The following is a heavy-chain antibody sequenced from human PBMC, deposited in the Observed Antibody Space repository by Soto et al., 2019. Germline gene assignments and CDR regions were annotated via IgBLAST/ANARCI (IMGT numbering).Heavy chain of an antibody. J-gene: IGHJ4*02. Sequence: ASVKVSCKASGYTFTSYYMNWVRQAPGQGLEWLGIINPSGGYTTYAQRFLGRVTMTSDTSTSTVHMELGSLTSEDTAVYYCARGGGIVVVTAPYDQWGQGTLVTVAS. CDR2: INPSGGYT. CDR3: ARGGGIVVVTAPYDQ. CDR1: GYTFTSYY. D-gene: IGHD2-21*02. V-gene: IGHV1-46*03.